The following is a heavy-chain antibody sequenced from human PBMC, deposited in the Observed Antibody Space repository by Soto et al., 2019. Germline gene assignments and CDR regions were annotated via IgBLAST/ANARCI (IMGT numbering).Heavy chain of an antibody. J-gene: IGHJ4*02. D-gene: IGHD3-16*01. V-gene: IGHV1-69*13. CDR1: GGTFSTYS. CDR2: IIPIFGAA. CDR3: AKGLWGPDY. Sequence: SVKVSCKVSGGTFSTYSISWVRQAPGQGLEWVGGIIPIFGAAKHAQKFQGRVTITADDSTSTVYMELSGLRSEDTAVYYCAKGLWGPDYWGQGTLVTVSS.